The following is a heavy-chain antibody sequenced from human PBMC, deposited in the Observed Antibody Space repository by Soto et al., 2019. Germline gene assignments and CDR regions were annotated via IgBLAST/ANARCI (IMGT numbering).Heavy chain of an antibody. D-gene: IGHD2-2*01. CDR2: INHSGST. J-gene: IGHJ5*02. CDR1: GGSFSGYY. CDR3: ARGHHMTHCSSTSCHHDGSMVRGVIVGNWFDP. Sequence: PSETLSLTCAVYGGSFSGYYWSWIRQPPGKGLEWIGEINHSGSTNYNPSLKSRVTISVDTSKNQFSLKLSSVTAADTAVYYCARGHHMTHCSSTSCHHDGSMVRGVIVGNWFDPWGQGTLVTVSS. V-gene: IGHV4-34*01.